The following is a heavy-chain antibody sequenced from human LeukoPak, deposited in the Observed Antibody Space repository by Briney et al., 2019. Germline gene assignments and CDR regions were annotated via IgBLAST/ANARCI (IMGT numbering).Heavy chain of an antibody. CDR1: GFTFSSYA. Sequence: GGSLRLSCAASGFTFSSYAMSWVRQAPGKGLEWVSAISGSGGSTYYADSVKGRFTISRDNSKNTLYLQMNSLRAEDTAVYYCAKDLRRGSIFGVVTKYYYGMDVWGQGTTVTVSS. CDR2: ISGSGGST. V-gene: IGHV3-23*01. J-gene: IGHJ6*02. CDR3: AKDLRRGSIFGVVTKYYYGMDV. D-gene: IGHD3-3*01.